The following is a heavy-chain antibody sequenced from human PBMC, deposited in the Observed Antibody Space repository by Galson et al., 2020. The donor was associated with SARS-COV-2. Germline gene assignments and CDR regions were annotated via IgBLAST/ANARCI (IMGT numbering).Heavy chain of an antibody. CDR2: IYDSANT. CDR3: ARGQQTELLTPFDF. V-gene: IGHV4-30-2*01. CDR1: GGSVSSGAFS. J-gene: IGHJ4*02. Sequence: PSETSLTCAVSGGSVSSGAFSWSWFRQPPGKGLEWIGYIYDSANTYYNPSLKSRVSISVDRSKNQFSLNLSSVTAADTAVYYCARGQQTELLTPFDFWGQGTLVTVSS. D-gene: IGHD1-26*01.